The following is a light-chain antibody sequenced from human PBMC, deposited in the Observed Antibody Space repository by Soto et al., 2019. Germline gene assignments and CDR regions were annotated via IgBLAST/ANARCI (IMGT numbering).Light chain of an antibody. V-gene: IGLV2-14*01. CDR3: SSYTSSSTPYV. CDR1: XXDVGGYNY. CDR2: EVS. Sequence: QSALTQPASVSGSPGQSITISCTXXXXDVGGYNYVSWYQQHPGKAPKLMIYEVSTRPSGVSNRFSGSKSGNTASLTISGLQAEDEANYYSSSYTSSSTPYVLGTGTNLTVL. J-gene: IGLJ1*01.